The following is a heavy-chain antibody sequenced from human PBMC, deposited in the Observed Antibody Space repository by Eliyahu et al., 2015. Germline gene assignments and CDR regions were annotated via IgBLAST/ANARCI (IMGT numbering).Heavy chain of an antibody. CDR1: GGSFSGYY. CDR2: INHSGST. D-gene: IGHD2-8*01. V-gene: IGHV4-34*01. Sequence: QVQLQQWGAGLLKPSETLSLTCAVYGGSFSGYYWSWIRQPPGKGLEWIGEINHSGSTNYNPSLKSRVTISVDTSKNQFSLKLSSVTAADTAVYYCARGGVSSRNNWFDPWGQGTLVTVSS. CDR3: ARGGVSSRNNWFDP. J-gene: IGHJ5*02.